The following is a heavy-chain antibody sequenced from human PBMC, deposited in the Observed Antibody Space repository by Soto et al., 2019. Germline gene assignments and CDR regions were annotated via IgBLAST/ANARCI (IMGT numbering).Heavy chain of an antibody. CDR1: GFTFSSYA. J-gene: IGHJ4*02. CDR2: ISYDGSNK. CDR3: ASSQPSAEGSGSYYLPDY. D-gene: IGHD3-10*01. V-gene: IGHV3-30-3*01. Sequence: PGGSLRLSCAASGFTFSSYAMHWVRQAPGKGLEWVAVISYDGSNKYYADSVKGRFTISRDNSKNTLYLQMNSLRAEDTAVYYCASSQPSAEGSGSYYLPDYWGQGTLVTVSS.